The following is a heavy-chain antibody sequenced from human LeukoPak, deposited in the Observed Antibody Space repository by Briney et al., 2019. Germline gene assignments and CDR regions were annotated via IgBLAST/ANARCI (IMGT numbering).Heavy chain of an antibody. CDR1: GASINSYY. Sequence: PSETLSLTCTVSGASINSYYWSWIRQPPGKGLEWIGYIYYSGSTTYSPSLKSRVTMSVDTSKNQSSLKLSSVTAADTAVYYCATLRYCSGTSCFPKYFQHWGQGTLVTVSS. V-gene: IGHV4-59*08. J-gene: IGHJ1*01. CDR3: ATLRYCSGTSCFPKYFQH. CDR2: IYYSGST. D-gene: IGHD2-15*01.